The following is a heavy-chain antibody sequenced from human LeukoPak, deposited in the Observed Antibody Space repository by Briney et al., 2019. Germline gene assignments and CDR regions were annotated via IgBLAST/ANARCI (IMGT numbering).Heavy chain of an antibody. Sequence: PSETLSPTCAVYGGSFSGYYWSWTRQPPGKGLEWIGEINHSGSTNYNPSLKSRVTISVDTSKNQFSLKLSSVTAADTAVYYCARLPVDWFDPWGQGTLVTVSS. J-gene: IGHJ5*02. V-gene: IGHV4-34*01. CDR1: GGSFSGYY. CDR2: INHSGST. CDR3: ARLPVDWFDP.